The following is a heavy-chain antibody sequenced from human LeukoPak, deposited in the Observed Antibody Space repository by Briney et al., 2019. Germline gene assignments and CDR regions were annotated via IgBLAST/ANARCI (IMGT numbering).Heavy chain of an antibody. CDR1: GYTFTGYY. CDR2: INPNSGGT. D-gene: IGHD2-8*01. Sequence: ASVKVSCKASGYTFTGYYMHWVRQAPGQGLEWMGWINPNSGGTNYAQKFQGRVTMTRDTSISTAYMELSRLRSDDTAVYYCATNSETKFYYYYMDVWGKGTTVTVSS. J-gene: IGHJ6*03. CDR3: ATNSETKFYYYYMDV. V-gene: IGHV1-2*02.